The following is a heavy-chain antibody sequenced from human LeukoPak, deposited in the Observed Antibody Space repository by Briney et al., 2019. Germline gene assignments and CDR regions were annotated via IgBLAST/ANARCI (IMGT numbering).Heavy chain of an antibody. CDR1: RSSISSDYF. CDR2: IHRGGNT. Sequence: PSETLSLTCAVSRSSISSDYFWGWIRQSPGKGLEWIASIHRGGNTYYNLSLKSLVTISMDTSKNHFSLKLTSVTAADTAVYYCARPRETATARDAFDVWGQGTMVTVSS. CDR3: ARPRETATARDAFDV. D-gene: IGHD5-24*01. J-gene: IGHJ3*01. V-gene: IGHV4-38-2*01.